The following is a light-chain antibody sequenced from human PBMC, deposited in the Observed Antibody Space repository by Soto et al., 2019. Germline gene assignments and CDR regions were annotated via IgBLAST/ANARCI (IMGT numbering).Light chain of an antibody. CDR1: SSDVGGYNY. CDR2: DVS. J-gene: IGLJ1*01. CDR3: SSYTSSSTYV. Sequence: QYALTQPASVSGSPGQSITISCTGTSSDVGGYNYVSWYQQHPGKAPKLMIYDVSNRPSGVANRISGSKSGNKASLTISGLQAEDEADYYCSSYTSSSTYVFGTGTKLTDL. V-gene: IGLV2-14*01.